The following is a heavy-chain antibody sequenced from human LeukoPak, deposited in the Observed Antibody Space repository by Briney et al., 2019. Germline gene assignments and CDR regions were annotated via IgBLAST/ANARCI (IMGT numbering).Heavy chain of an antibody. CDR3: ARLPAMFYYYYYMDV. D-gene: IGHD5-18*01. CDR2: VNHSGST. V-gene: IGHV4-39*07. CDR1: GGAISSSDDY. Sequence: SETLSLTCSVSGGAISSSDDYWGFVRQPPGKGLEWIGEVNHSGSTNYNPSLKSRVTISVGTSKNQFSLKLSSVTAADTAVYYCARLPAMFYYYYYMDVWGKGTTVTVSS. J-gene: IGHJ6*03.